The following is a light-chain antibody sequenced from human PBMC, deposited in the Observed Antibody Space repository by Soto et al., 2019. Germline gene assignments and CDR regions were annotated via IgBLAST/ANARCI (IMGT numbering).Light chain of an antibody. CDR2: LEGSGSY. V-gene: IGLV4-60*02. CDR1: SGHSIYI. CDR3: ETWDRNTWV. Sequence: QLVLTQSSSASASLGSSVKLTCTLSSGHSIYIIAWHQQQPGKAPRYLMTLEGSGSYNKGSGVPDRFSGSSSGADRYLTISNLQFEDEADYYCETWDRNTWVFGGGTKLTVL. J-gene: IGLJ3*02.